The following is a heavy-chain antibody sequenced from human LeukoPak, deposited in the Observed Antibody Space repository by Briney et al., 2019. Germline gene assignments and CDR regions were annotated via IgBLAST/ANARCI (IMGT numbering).Heavy chain of an antibody. CDR1: GFTFSSYW. Sequence: LRLSCAASGFTFSSYWMHWVRQAPGKGLVWVSRVNSDGSITRYADSVKGRFTISRDNAKNTLFLQMNRLRAEDTAVYYCARDPEQYDFWRGYSRGVKFDPWGQGTLVTVSS. J-gene: IGHJ5*02. D-gene: IGHD3-3*01. CDR3: ARDPEQYDFWRGYSRGVKFDP. CDR2: VNSDGSIT. V-gene: IGHV3-74*01.